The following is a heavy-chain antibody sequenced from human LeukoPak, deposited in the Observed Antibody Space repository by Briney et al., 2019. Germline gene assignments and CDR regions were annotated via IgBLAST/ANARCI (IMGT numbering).Heavy chain of an antibody. CDR1: GGSISSGLYS. CDR2: IYHTGST. CDR3: ARGLGEARRWLQLLHETNNWFDP. Sequence: KTSETLSLTCDVSGGSISSGLYSWSWIRQPLGKGLEWIGYIYHTGSTYYNPSLKSRVTISVDRSKNQFSLKLSSVTAADTAVYYCARGLGEARRWLQLLHETNNWFDPWGQGTLVTVSS. J-gene: IGHJ5*02. D-gene: IGHD5-24*01. V-gene: IGHV4-30-2*01.